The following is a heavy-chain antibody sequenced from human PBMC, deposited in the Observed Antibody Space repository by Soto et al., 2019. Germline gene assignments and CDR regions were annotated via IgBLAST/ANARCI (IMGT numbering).Heavy chain of an antibody. Sequence: ASVKVSCKASGYTFTSYYMHWVRQAPGQGLEWMGIINPSGGSTSYAQKFQGGVTMTRDTSTSTVYMELSSLRSEDTAVYYCAREYCSGGSCYSYGMDVWGQGTTVTVSS. CDR3: AREYCSGGSCYSYGMDV. CDR2: INPSGGST. J-gene: IGHJ6*02. D-gene: IGHD2-15*01. CDR1: GYTFTSYY. V-gene: IGHV1-46*01.